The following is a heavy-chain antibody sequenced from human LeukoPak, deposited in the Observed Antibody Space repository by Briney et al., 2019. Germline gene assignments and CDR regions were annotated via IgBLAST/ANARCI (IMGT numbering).Heavy chain of an antibody. Sequence: GGSLRLSCAVSGFTFSSYAMSWVRQAPGKGLEWVSAISGSGGSTYYADSVKGRFTISRDNSKSTLYLQMNSLRAEDTAVYYCAKDTCSGGSCYGQAFDYWGQGTLVTVSS. J-gene: IGHJ4*02. V-gene: IGHV3-23*01. CDR3: AKDTCSGGSCYGQAFDY. CDR2: ISGSGGST. D-gene: IGHD2-15*01. CDR1: GFTFSSYA.